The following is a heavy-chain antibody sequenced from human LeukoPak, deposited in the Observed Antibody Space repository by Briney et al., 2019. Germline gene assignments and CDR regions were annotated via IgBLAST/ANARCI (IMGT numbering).Heavy chain of an antibody. CDR3: ARVPGYCSSTSCYYYYGMDV. D-gene: IGHD2-2*01. CDR1: GFTFSDYY. J-gene: IGHJ6*02. Sequence: GGSLRLSRAASGFTFSDYYMSWIRQAPGKGLEWVSYISSSGSTIYYADSVKGRFTISRDNAKNSLYLQMNSLRAEDTAVYYCARVPGYCSSTSCYYYYGMDVWGQGTTVTVSS. V-gene: IGHV3-11*01. CDR2: ISSSGSTI.